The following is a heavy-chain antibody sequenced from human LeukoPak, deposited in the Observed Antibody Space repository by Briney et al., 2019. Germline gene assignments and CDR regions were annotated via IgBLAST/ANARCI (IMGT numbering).Heavy chain of an antibody. Sequence: SETLSLTCAVSGGYISADYWSWIRQPAGKGLEWIGHIYTSGSTNYNPSLKSRVTMSVDTSKDQFSLKLSSVTAADTAVYYCARGSKPGDCHDYWGQGTLVTVSS. J-gene: IGHJ4*02. CDR3: ARGSKPGDCHDY. CDR2: IYTSGST. CDR1: GGYISADY. V-gene: IGHV4-4*07. D-gene: IGHD2-21*02.